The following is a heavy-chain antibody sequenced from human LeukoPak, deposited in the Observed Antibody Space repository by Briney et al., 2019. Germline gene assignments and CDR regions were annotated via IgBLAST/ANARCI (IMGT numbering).Heavy chain of an antibody. J-gene: IGHJ4*02. CDR1: GGSISSYY. CDR3: ARRGFNYGDYFDY. CDR2: IYYSGST. D-gene: IGHD4-17*01. Sequence: SETLSLTCTVSGGSISSYYWSWIRQPPGKGLEWIGYIYYSGSTNYNPSLKSRVTISVETSKNQFSLKLSSVTAADTAVYYCARRGFNYGDYFDYWGQGTLVTVSS. V-gene: IGHV4-59*08.